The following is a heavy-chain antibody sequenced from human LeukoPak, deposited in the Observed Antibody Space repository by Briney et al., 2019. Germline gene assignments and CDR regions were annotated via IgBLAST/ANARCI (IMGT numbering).Heavy chain of an antibody. J-gene: IGHJ6*02. D-gene: IGHD1-26*01. Sequence: GGSLRLSCAASGFPFSSYAMSWVRQAPGKGLEWVSAISGSGGSTYYADSVKGRFTISRDSSKNTLYLQVNSLRAEDTAVYYCAKEEDPVGRDGMDVWGQGTTVTVSS. CDR2: ISGSGGST. V-gene: IGHV3-23*01. CDR1: GFPFSSYA. CDR3: AKEEDPVGRDGMDV.